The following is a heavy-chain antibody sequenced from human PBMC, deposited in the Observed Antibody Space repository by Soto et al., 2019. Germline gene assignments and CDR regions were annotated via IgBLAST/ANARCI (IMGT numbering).Heavy chain of an antibody. Sequence: GGSLRLSCAASGFTVSSNYMSWVRQAPGKGLEWVSVIYSGGSTYYADSVKGRFTISRHNSKNTLYLQMNSLRAEDTAVYYCAREVPIYKYSGYDYPNPPFDYWGQGTLVTVSS. J-gene: IGHJ4*02. CDR2: IYSGGST. D-gene: IGHD5-12*01. CDR1: GFTVSSNY. V-gene: IGHV3-53*04. CDR3: AREVPIYKYSGYDYPNPPFDY.